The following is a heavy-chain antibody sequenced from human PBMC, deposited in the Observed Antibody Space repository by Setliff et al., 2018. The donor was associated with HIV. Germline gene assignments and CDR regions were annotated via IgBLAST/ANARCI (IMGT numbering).Heavy chain of an antibody. J-gene: IGHJ6*03. V-gene: IGHV1-69*13. CDR2: IIPVFGTT. D-gene: IGHD3-3*01. CDR3: ASLGGYYPYYYYYMDV. CDR1: GGTFSSYA. Sequence: ASVKVSCKASGGTFSSYAISWVRQAPGQGLDWMGGIIPVFGTTNYAQKFQGRVTITADESTSTAYMELSSLRSEDTAVYYCASLGGYYPYYYYYMDVWGKGTTVTVSS.